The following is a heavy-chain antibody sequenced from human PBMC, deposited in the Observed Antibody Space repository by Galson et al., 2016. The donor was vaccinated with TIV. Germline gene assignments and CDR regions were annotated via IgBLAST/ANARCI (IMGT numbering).Heavy chain of an antibody. J-gene: IGHJ6*02. V-gene: IGHV3-66*01. CDR2: ISDGGNT. CDR3: ARDRVVDATYYYYYYGMDV. Sequence: SLRLSCAASGLSVSINYMTWVRQAPGKGLEWVSLISDGGNTYYPDSVKGRFTISRDNSENTLYLQMNSLRVEDTAVYYCARDRVVDATYYYYYYGMDVWGQGTAVTVSS. D-gene: IGHD2-15*01. CDR1: GLSVSINY.